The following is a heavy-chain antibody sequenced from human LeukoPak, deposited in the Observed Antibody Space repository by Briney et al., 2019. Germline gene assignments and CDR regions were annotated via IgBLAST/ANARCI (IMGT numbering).Heavy chain of an antibody. D-gene: IGHD6-19*01. CDR2: INPNSGGT. CDR1: GYTFTGYY. J-gene: IGHJ4*02. Sequence: VASVNVSCKASGYTFTGYYMHWVRQAPGQGLEWMGWINPNSGGTNYAQKFQGRVTMTRDTSISTVYMELSSLRSEDTAVYYCARALGGWYRFYFDYWGQGTLVTVSS. CDR3: ARALGGWYRFYFDY. V-gene: IGHV1-2*02.